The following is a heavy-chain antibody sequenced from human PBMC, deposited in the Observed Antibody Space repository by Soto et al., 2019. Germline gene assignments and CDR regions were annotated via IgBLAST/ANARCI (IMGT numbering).Heavy chain of an antibody. J-gene: IGHJ4*02. D-gene: IGHD4-17*01. Sequence: GGSLRLSCAASGFTFSSYAMHLVRQAPGKGLEWVAVISYDGSNKYYADSVKGRFTISRDNSKNTLYLQMNSLRAEDTAVYYCASPFYGDYSWSEFGYWGQGTLVTVSS. CDR3: ASPFYGDYSWSEFGY. CDR1: GFTFSSYA. CDR2: ISYDGSNK. V-gene: IGHV3-30-3*01.